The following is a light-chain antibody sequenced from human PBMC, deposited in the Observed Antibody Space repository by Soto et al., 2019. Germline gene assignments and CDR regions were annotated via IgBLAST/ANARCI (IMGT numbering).Light chain of an antibody. Sequence: EIVLTQSPATLSLSPGERATLSCRASQSVNSFLAWYQQKPGQAPRLLIYDASNRASGLPARFSGSGSGTDFTLTISSLEPEDFAVYYCQQRSTSWTFGQGTKVEIK. CDR2: DAS. CDR1: QSVNSF. J-gene: IGKJ1*01. CDR3: QQRSTSWT. V-gene: IGKV3-11*01.